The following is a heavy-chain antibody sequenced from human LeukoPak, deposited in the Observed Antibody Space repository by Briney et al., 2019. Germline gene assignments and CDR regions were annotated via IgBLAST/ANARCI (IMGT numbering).Heavy chain of an antibody. V-gene: IGHV1-2*02. D-gene: IGHD2-15*01. J-gene: IGHJ4*02. CDR1: GYTLTDYY. CDR3: GRRVSRGWTDY. Sequence: ASVKVSCKVSGYTLTDYYLHWVRQAPGQGLEWMGWINPKSGSTHYAQKFQGRVIMTRDTSLNTAYLELTSLRSDDTAIYFCGRRVSRGWTDYWGQGTSVTASS. CDR2: INPKSGST.